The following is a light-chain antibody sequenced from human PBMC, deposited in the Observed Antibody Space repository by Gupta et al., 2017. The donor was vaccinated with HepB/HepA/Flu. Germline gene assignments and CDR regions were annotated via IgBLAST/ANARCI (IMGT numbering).Light chain of an antibody. CDR2: NTN. CDR1: SGSVSTSYY. CDR3: ALPVVSGIWM. V-gene: IGLV8-61*01. J-gene: IGLJ3*02. Sequence: QTVVTQEPSFSVSPGGTVTLTCGLNSGSVSTSYYINWYQQTPGQAPRTLIYNTNTRSSGVPDRFSGSILGNKAALTITGAQADDESDYYCALPVVSGIWMFGGGTKLTVL.